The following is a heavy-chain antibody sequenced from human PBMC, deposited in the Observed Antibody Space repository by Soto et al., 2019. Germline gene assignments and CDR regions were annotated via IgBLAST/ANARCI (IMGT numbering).Heavy chain of an antibody. CDR2: ISGSGGST. V-gene: IGHV3-23*01. D-gene: IGHD3-22*01. CDR3: AKDHGIVVVKGYFQH. CDR1: GFTFSSYA. J-gene: IGHJ1*01. Sequence: GGSLRLSCAASGFTFSSYAMSWVRQAPGKGLEWVSAISGSGGSTYYADSVKGRFTISRDNSKNTLYLQMNSLRAEDTAVYYCAKDHGIVVVKGYFQHWGQGTLVTFHS.